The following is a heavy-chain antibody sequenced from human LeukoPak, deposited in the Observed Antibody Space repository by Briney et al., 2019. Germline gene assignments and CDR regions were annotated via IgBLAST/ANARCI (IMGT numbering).Heavy chain of an antibody. CDR1: GYTLTELS. CDR2: FDPEDGKR. Sequence: GASVKVSCKVSGYTLTELSIHWVRQAPGKGLEWMGGFDPEDGKRIYAQKLQGRVTMTEGTSTDTAYMELSSLRSEDTAVYYCTTIVRPATNWFDPWGQGTLVTVSS. V-gene: IGHV1-24*01. D-gene: IGHD2-8*01. J-gene: IGHJ5*02. CDR3: TTIVRPATNWFDP.